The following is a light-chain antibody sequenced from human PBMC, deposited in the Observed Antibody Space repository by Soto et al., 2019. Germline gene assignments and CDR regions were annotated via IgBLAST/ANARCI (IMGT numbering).Light chain of an antibody. CDR2: ASS. Sequence: EIVLTQSPGTRSFSRGERSTLSFNTSQSRGSNFLAWYQHKPGQAPRLLIYASSNRATGIPDRFSGSASGTDFTLTINRLEPEDFAVYYCQLYGISPHFGQGTRLEIK. CDR3: QLYGISPH. V-gene: IGKV3-20*01. J-gene: IGKJ5*01. CDR1: QSRGSNF.